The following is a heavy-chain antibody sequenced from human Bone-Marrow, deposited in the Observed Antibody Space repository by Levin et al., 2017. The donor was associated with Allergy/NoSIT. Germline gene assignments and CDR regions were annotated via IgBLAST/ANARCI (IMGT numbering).Heavy chain of an antibody. CDR1: GGSISPYY. J-gene: IGHJ4*02. Sequence: PSETLSLTCTVSGGSISPYYWSWIRQPPGKGLEWIGYIYYTGTTSDNPSLRSRTTTSVDTSRNQISLKLTSVTAADTAVYYCARHASGWTGELDYWGQGILVTVSS. CDR3: ARHASGWTGELDY. CDR2: IYYTGTT. V-gene: IGHV4-59*08. D-gene: IGHD6-19*01.